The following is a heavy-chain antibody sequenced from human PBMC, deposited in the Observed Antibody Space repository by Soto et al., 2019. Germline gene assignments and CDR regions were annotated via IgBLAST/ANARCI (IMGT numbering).Heavy chain of an antibody. Sequence: QVQLVQSGAEVKKPGASVKVSCKTSGYTFTSYYMHWVRQAPGQGLEWMGIINPSGGSTSYAQKCQGSVTMTRDTSTSTVYRELSSLRSEDTAVYYCARSYYDYVWGSYRSAHFDYWGQGTLVTVSS. CDR1: GYTFTSYY. CDR3: ARSYYDYVWGSYRSAHFDY. CDR2: INPSGGST. V-gene: IGHV1-46*01. J-gene: IGHJ4*02. D-gene: IGHD3-16*02.